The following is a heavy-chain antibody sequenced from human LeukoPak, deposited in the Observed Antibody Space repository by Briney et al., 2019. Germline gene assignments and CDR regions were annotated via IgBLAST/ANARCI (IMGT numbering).Heavy chain of an antibody. Sequence: XETLSLTCTVSGGSISSYYWSWIRQPAGKGLESIGPIHTRGTTTYHPSLTSPVTMSVDTSKNQFSLKLSSVTAADTAVYYCARLLSGWFDPWGQATLVTVSS. J-gene: IGHJ5*02. CDR2: IHTRGTT. D-gene: IGHD3-10*01. V-gene: IGHV4-4*07. CDR3: ARLLSGWFDP. CDR1: GGSISSYY.